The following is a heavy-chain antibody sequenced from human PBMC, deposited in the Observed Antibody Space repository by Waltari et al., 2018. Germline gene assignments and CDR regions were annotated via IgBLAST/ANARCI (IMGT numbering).Heavy chain of an antibody. Sequence: LEQWGAGLLTPSETLSLTCAIYGGSLRDYYWPWIRSSPPGKGLEWMGEINDIGGTNYNLSFNRRFNIALDTSTNQFSLRLTSVTAADTALYFGAMDDDRGTYRGVFDSWGQGNLVTVSS. CDR2: INDIGGT. D-gene: IGHD2-15*01. CDR3: AMDDDRGTYRGVFDS. J-gene: IGHJ4*02. V-gene: IGHV4-34*02. CDR1: GGSLRDYY.